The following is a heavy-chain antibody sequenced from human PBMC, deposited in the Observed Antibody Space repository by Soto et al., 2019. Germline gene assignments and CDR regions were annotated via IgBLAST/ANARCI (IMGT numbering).Heavy chain of an antibody. CDR1: GYTFTNSW. Sequence: EVQLLQSGAEVKKPGESLKISCKGSGYTFTNSWIGWVRQMPGKGLEWMGIIYPGDSDTRYSPSFQGQVTISADKSISTAYRQWSSLKASDTAMYYCARSDNSFWYFDLWGRGTLLTVFS. D-gene: IGHD1-20*01. CDR2: IYPGDSDT. CDR3: ARSDNSFWYFDL. J-gene: IGHJ2*01. V-gene: IGHV5-51*03.